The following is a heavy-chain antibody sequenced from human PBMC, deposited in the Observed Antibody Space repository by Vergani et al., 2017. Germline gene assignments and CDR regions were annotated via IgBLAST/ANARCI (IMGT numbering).Heavy chain of an antibody. CDR1: GYTFTSYD. Sequence: QVQLVQSGAEVKKPGASVKVSCKASGYTFTSYDINWVRQASGQGLEWMGWMNPNSGNTGYAQQFQGRVTMTRDTSISTAYMEVTSLRSDDTAVYYCARVLVTISADYFDYWGQGTLVTVSS. J-gene: IGHJ4*02. CDR3: ARVLVTISADYFDY. CDR2: MNPNSGNT. D-gene: IGHD3-3*01. V-gene: IGHV1-8*01.